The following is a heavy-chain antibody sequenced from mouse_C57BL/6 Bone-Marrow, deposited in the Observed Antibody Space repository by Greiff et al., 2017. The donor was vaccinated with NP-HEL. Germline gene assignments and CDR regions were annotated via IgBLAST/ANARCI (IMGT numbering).Heavy chain of an antibody. V-gene: IGHV1-19*01. CDR2: INPYNGGT. CDR3: AFMVTYFDY. J-gene: IGHJ2*01. D-gene: IGHD2-2*01. CDR1: GYTFTDYY. Sequence: VQLQQSGPVLVKPGASVKMSCKASGYTFTDYYMNWVKQSHGKSLEWIGVINPYNGGTSYNQKFKGKATLTVDKSSSTAYMELNSLTSEDSAVYYCAFMVTYFDYWGQGTTLTVSS.